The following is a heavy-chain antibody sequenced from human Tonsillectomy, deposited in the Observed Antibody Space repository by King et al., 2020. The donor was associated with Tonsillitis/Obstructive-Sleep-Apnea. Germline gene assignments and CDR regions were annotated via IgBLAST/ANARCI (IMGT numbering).Heavy chain of an antibody. V-gene: IGHV3-43*02. J-gene: IGHJ6*03. CDR3: AKDRAYGSSSGGMAV. Sequence: VQLVESGGGVVQPGGSLRLSCAASGFTSGFTFDDFAMHWVRQAPGKGLEWVSLISGDGTSTYYADSVRGRLTISRDNSKNSLYLQMDSLRTEDSALDNCAKDRAYGSSSGGMAVWGKGTTVTVSS. CDR2: ISGDGTST. CDR1: GFTFDDFA. D-gene: IGHD6-6*01.